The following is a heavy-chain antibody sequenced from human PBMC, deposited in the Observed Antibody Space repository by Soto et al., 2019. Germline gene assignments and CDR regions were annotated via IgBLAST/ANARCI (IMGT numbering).Heavy chain of an antibody. CDR3: AGYCSSTSCHTGYYYGMDV. Sequence: GGSLRLSCAASGFTFSSYAMSWVRQAPGKGLEWVSAISGSGGSTYYADSVKGRFTISRDNSKNTLYLQMNSLRAEDTAVYYCAGYCSSTSCHTGYYYGMDVWGQGTLVTVSS. CDR2: ISGSGGST. V-gene: IGHV3-23*01. CDR1: GFTFSSYA. J-gene: IGHJ6*02. D-gene: IGHD2-2*02.